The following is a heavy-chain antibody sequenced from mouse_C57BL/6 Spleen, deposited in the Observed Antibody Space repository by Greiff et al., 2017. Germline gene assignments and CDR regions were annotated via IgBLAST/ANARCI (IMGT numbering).Heavy chain of an antibody. Sequence: EVQLVESGGGLVQPGGSLKLSCAASGFTFSDYYMYWVRQTPEKRLEWVAYISNGGGSTYYPDTVKGRFTISRDNAKNTLYLQMSRLKSEDTAMYYCARHNYAQGAMDYWGQGTTVTVSS. V-gene: IGHV5-12*01. CDR3: ARHNYAQGAMDY. CDR1: GFTFSDYY. CDR2: ISNGGGST. J-gene: IGHJ4*01. D-gene: IGHD1-1*02.